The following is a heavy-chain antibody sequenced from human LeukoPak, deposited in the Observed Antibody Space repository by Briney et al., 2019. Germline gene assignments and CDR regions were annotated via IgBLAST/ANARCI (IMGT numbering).Heavy chain of an antibody. CDR2: ITYDGSKK. J-gene: IGHJ4*02. V-gene: IGHV3-30*18. CDR1: GFTFSSYG. Sequence: PGRSLRPSCAASGFTFSSYGMHWVRQAPGKGLEWVAVITYDGSKKYYADSVKGRFTISRDNSKNTLYLQMNSLRAEDTAVYYCAKHYREVTAIGVFAYWGQGTLATVSS. D-gene: IGHD2-21*02. CDR3: AKHYREVTAIGVFAY.